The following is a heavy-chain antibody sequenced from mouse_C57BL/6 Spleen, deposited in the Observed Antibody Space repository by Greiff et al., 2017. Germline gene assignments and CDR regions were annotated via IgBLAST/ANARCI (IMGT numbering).Heavy chain of an antibody. D-gene: IGHD2-2*01. Sequence: EVQLQQSGPSLVRPSQTLSLTCTVTGFSINSDCYWIWIRQFPGNKLEYIGYTFYIGITYYNPSLESPTYITRDPSKNPFSLKLSSVTTEDTATYYCARAPATMVTTKDYWGQGTTLTVSS. CDR2: TFYIGIT. V-gene: IGHV3-3*01. CDR1: GFSINSDCY. J-gene: IGHJ2*01. CDR3: ARAPATMVTTKDY.